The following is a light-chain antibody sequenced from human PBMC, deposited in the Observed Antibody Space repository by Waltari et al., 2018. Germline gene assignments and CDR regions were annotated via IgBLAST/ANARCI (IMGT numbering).Light chain of an antibody. Sequence: DVVMTQSPLSLPVTLGQPASISCRSSQSLVHSDGATHFTWFQQRPGQSPRRLIYRVSNRDSGVPDRFSGSGSGTDFTLKISRVEAEDVGVYYCMQGTHWLYTFGQWTKLEIK. CDR2: RVS. CDR1: QSLVHSDGATH. J-gene: IGKJ2*01. V-gene: IGKV2-30*02. CDR3: MQGTHWLYT.